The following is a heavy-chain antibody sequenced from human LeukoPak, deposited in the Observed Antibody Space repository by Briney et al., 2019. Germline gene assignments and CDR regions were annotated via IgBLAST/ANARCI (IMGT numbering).Heavy chain of an antibody. CDR2: FFPGGSDN. V-gene: IGHV5-51*01. CDR3: ARHGLEGCSGGRSYTSFDYYGMDV. D-gene: IGHD2-15*01. CDR1: GYIFRNDW. Sequence: GESLKISCKGYGYIFRNDWIGWVRPMPGKGVEWMGIFFPGGSDNKNSPSFQGQVNISADKSLSTAYLQWTSLRASDTAIYYCARHGLEGCSGGRSYTSFDYYGMDVWGQGTTVTVSS. J-gene: IGHJ6*02.